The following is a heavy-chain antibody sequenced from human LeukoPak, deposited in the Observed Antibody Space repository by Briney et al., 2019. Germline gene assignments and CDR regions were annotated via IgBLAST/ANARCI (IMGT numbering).Heavy chain of an antibody. CDR3: ARRSRGSSWDY. V-gene: IGHV4-59*01. D-gene: IGHD6-13*01. Sequence: SETLSLTCSVSGGSISNYYWSWIRQPPGKGLEWIAYIYDSGSTNYNPSLKSRVTISLDSSKNQFSLNLSSVTAADTAVYYCARRSRGSSWDYWGQGTLVTVSS. CDR1: GGSISNYY. J-gene: IGHJ4*02. CDR2: IYDSGST.